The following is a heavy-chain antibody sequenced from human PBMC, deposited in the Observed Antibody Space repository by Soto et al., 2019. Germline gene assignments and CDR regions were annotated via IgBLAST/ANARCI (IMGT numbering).Heavy chain of an antibody. V-gene: IGHV3-9*01. J-gene: IGHJ5*02. CDR2: ISWKSGTI. CDR1: GFTFDDYV. CDR3: AKDMSARSDSWLNWFDP. D-gene: IGHD2-2*01. Sequence: EVQLVESGGGLVQPGGSLRLSCAASGFTFDDYVIHWVRQAPGKGLEWVSGISWKSGTIGYADSVQGRFTISRDNAKNSLYLQMSSLSTEDTAFYYCAKDMSARSDSWLNWFDPWGQGTLVTVSS.